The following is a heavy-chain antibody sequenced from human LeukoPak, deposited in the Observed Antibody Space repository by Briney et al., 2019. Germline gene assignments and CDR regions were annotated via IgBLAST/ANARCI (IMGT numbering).Heavy chain of an antibody. Sequence: GGSLRLSCAASGFTLSSNSMTWVRQTPGKGLEWASGISGSGDSTFYADSVKGRFTISRDNSRNTLYLQMSSLRPEDTAVYYCTKWSGFGDDWGQGSLVTVSS. CDR2: ISGSGDST. CDR1: GFTLSSNS. D-gene: IGHD3-10*01. J-gene: IGHJ4*02. V-gene: IGHV3-23*01. CDR3: TKWSGFGDD.